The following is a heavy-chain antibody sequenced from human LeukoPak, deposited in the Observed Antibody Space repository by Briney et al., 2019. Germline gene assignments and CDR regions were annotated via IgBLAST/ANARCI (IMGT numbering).Heavy chain of an antibody. J-gene: IGHJ6*02. D-gene: IGHD6-13*01. CDR3: ARVRGIPAAGTLYYYGMDV. CDR2: IYYTGST. CDR1: GGSISSSTYY. Sequence: SETLSLTCTVSGGSISSSTYYWGWIRQPPGKGLEWVGSIYYTGSTYYNPSLKSRVTISVDTSKNQFSLKLNSVTAADTAVYYCARVRGIPAAGTLYYYGMDVWGQGTTVTVSS. V-gene: IGHV4-39*07.